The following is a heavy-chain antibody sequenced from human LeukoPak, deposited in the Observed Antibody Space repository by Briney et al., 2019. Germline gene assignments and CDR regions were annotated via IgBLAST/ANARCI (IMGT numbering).Heavy chain of an antibody. CDR1: AYTFTSYD. D-gene: IGHD2-2*01. CDR2: MNPNSGNI. Sequence: ASVKVSCKASAYTFTSYDINWVRQATGQGLEWMGWMNPNSGNIGYAQKFQGRVTITRNTSISTAYMELSSLRSEDTAVYYCARGMRLKRYCSSTSCTLAYYFDYWGQGTLVTVSS. V-gene: IGHV1-8*01. CDR3: ARGMRLKRYCSSTSCTLAYYFDY. J-gene: IGHJ4*02.